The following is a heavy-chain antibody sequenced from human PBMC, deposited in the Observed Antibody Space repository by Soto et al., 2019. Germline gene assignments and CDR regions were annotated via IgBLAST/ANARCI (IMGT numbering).Heavy chain of an antibody. J-gene: IGHJ4*02. Sequence: SETLSLTCTVSGGSISSGDYYWSWIRQPPGKGLEWIGYIYYSGSTYYNPSLKSRVTISVDTSKNQFSLKLSSVTAADTAVYYCARARSREDIVLVPAALDYWGQGTLVTVSS. V-gene: IGHV4-30-4*01. CDR1: GGSISSGDYY. CDR3: ARARSREDIVLVPAALDY. D-gene: IGHD2-2*01. CDR2: IYYSGST.